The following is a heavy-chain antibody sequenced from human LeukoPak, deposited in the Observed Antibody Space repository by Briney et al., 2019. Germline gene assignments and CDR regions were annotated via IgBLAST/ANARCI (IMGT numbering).Heavy chain of an antibody. V-gene: IGHV3-21*01. D-gene: IGHD3-10*01. CDR3: ATGGEELLWFGELLFGNAFDI. Sequence: GGSLRLSCAASGFSLRDYSMDWVRQAPGKGLEWVSSISSSSRYTFYVDSVKGRFTISRDNAKNSLYLQMNSLRAEDTAVYYCATGGEELLWFGELLFGNAFDIWGQGTMVTVSS. J-gene: IGHJ3*02. CDR2: ISSSSRYT. CDR1: GFSLRDYS.